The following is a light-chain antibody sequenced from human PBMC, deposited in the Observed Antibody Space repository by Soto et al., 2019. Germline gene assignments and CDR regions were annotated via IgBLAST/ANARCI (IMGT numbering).Light chain of an antibody. V-gene: IGKV1-5*01. J-gene: IGKJ2*01. CDR1: QRISSW. CDR3: QQYNSYSPT. Sequence: DIQMAQSPSTLSASVGDRVTITCRASQRISSWLAWYQQKPGKAPKLLIYDASSLESGVPSRFSGSGSGTEFTLTISSLQPDDLATYYCQQYNSYSPTFGQGTKLEIK. CDR2: DAS.